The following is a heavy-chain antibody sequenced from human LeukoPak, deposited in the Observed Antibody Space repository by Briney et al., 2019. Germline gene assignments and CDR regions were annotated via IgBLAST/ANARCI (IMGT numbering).Heavy chain of an antibody. CDR2: INHSGST. Sequence: SETLSLTCAVYGGSFSGYYWSWIRQPPGKGLEWIGEINHSGSTNYNPSLKSRVTISVDTSKNQFSLKLSSVTAADTAVYYCARHMYDFWSGYLLDWGQGTLVTVSS. V-gene: IGHV4-34*01. CDR1: GGSFSGYY. D-gene: IGHD3-3*01. J-gene: IGHJ4*02. CDR3: ARHMYDFWSGYLLD.